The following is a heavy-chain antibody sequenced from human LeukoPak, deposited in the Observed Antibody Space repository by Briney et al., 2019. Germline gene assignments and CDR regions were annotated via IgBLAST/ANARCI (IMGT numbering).Heavy chain of an antibody. V-gene: IGHV1-2*02. Sequence: ASLKVSCRVSGYTFTGYYIHWVRQAPGQGLEWMGWVNPNSGGTNYAQKFQGRVTMTRDTSISTAYMEPSSLRSDDTAVYYCARGSRPGVVNHDAFDIWGQGTMVTVSS. D-gene: IGHD3-3*01. CDR1: GYTFTGYY. CDR2: VNPNSGGT. J-gene: IGHJ3*02. CDR3: ARGSRPGVVNHDAFDI.